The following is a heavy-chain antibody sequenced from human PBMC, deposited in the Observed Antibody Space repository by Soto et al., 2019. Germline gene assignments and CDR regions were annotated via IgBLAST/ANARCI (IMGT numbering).Heavy chain of an antibody. CDR2: INADNDKT. CDR3: ARVGAAAGPYYFGN. V-gene: IGHV1-3*01. Sequence: ASVKVSCKASGYIFTNYAMHWVRQAPGQRLEWMGWINADNDKTKYSQKFQGRVTITRDTFASTAYMELSSLRSEDTAVYYCARVGAAAGPYYFGNWGQGTLVTVSS. CDR1: GYIFTNYA. J-gene: IGHJ4*02. D-gene: IGHD6-13*01.